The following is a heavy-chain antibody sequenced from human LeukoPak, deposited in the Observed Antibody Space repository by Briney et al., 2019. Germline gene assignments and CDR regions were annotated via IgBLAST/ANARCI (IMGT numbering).Heavy chain of an antibody. CDR1: GFTFGSYW. CDR3: ARDVDTATDLDY. J-gene: IGHJ4*02. Sequence: PGGSLRLSCAASGFTFGSYWTHWARHAPGKGLVWVSRIISDGSSTSHADSVKGRFTISRDNAKNTLYLQMNSLRAEDTAVYYCARDVDTATDLDYWGQGTLVTVSS. V-gene: IGHV3-74*01. D-gene: IGHD5-18*01. CDR2: IISDGSST.